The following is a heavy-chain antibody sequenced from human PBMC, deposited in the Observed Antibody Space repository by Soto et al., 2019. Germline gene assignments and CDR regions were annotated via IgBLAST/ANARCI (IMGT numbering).Heavy chain of an antibody. D-gene: IGHD6-13*01. CDR3: AKWGSRRRSWYGGFDY. CDR1: GFSLDDYA. V-gene: IGHV3-9*01. Sequence: PGGSLRLSCAASGFSLDDYAMHWVRQAPGKGLEWVSGISWNSGSIGYADSVKGRFTISRDNAKNSLYLQMNSLRAEDTALYYSAKWGSRRRSWYGGFDYWGQGTLVTVSS. CDR2: ISWNSGSI. J-gene: IGHJ4*02.